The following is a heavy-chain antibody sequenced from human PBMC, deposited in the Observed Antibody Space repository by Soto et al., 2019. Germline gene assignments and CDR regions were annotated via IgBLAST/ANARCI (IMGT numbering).Heavy chain of an antibody. Sequence: TSETLSLTCAVYGGSFSGYYWSWIRQPPGKGLEWIGEINHSGSTNYNPSLKSRVTISVDTSKNQFSLKLSSVTAADTAVYYCARVGADCGSTSCYLYIGGDYWGQGTLVTVSS. CDR3: ARVGADCGSTSCYLYIGGDY. CDR1: GGSFSGYY. D-gene: IGHD2-2*01. J-gene: IGHJ4*02. V-gene: IGHV4-34*01. CDR2: INHSGST.